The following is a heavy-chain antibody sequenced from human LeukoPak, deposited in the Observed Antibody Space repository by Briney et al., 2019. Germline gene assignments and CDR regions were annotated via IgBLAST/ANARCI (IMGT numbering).Heavy chain of an antibody. J-gene: IGHJ4*02. D-gene: IGHD2-2*01. CDR1: GFTFSSYA. V-gene: IGHV3-23*01. CDR3: AKVLGVPAAYLDY. Sequence: PGASLRLSCAASGFTFSSYAMSWVRQAPGKGLEWVSAISGSGGSTYYADSVKGRFTISSDNSKNTLYLQMNSLRAEDTAVYYCAKVLGVPAAYLDYWGQGTLVTVSS. CDR2: ISGSGGST.